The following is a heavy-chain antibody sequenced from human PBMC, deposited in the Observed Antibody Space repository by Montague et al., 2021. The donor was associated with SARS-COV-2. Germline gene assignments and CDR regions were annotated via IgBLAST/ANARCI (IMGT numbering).Heavy chain of an antibody. CDR2: TDFNSGRL. D-gene: IGHD3-16*01. Sequence: SLRLSCATSAFTYDGFAMHWVRQAPGKGLEWVSGTDFNSGRLDYADSVRGRFIVSRDNAKNSLYLQMNSLRAEDTAVYYCTKDIRPGGADVWGQGTTVTVSS. J-gene: IGHJ6*02. V-gene: IGHV3-9*01. CDR1: AFTYDGFA. CDR3: TKDIRPGGADV.